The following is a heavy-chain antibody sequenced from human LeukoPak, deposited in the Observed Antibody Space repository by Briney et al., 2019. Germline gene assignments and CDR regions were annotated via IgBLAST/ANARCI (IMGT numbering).Heavy chain of an antibody. CDR2: IRSSGNTI. J-gene: IGHJ4*02. Sequence: GGSLRLSCAASGFTFSSYEMNWVRQAPGKGLEWVSYIRSSGNTIYYADSVRGRFTISRDNAKNSLYLQMNSLRAEDTAVYYCAREGSYYFDYWGQGTLVTVSS. CDR3: AREGSYYFDY. CDR1: GFTFSSYE. V-gene: IGHV3-48*03.